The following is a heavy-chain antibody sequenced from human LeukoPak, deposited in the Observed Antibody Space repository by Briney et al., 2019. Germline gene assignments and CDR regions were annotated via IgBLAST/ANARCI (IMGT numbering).Heavy chain of an antibody. CDR3: ARTSPYSGSYLLRDAFDI. J-gene: IGHJ3*02. CDR2: ISSSSSTI. V-gene: IGHV3-48*04. D-gene: IGHD1-26*01. Sequence: GGSLRLSCAASGFTFSRYSMNWVRQAPGKGLEWVSYISSSSSTIYYADSVKGRFTISRDNAKNSLYLQMNSLRAEDTAVYYCARTSPYSGSYLLRDAFDIWGQGTMVTVSS. CDR1: GFTFSRYS.